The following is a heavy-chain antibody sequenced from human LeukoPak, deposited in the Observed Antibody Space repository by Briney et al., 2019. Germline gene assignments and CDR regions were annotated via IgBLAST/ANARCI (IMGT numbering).Heavy chain of an antibody. J-gene: IGHJ4*02. CDR1: GGTFSSYA. V-gene: IGHV1-69*13. CDR2: IIPTFGTA. CDR3: ARAGDRDYDFWSGKTSNYFDY. D-gene: IGHD3-3*01. Sequence: ASVKVSCKASGGTFSSYAISWVRQAPGQGLEWMGGIIPTFGTANYAQKFQGRVTITADESTSTAYMELSSLRSEDTAVYYCARAGDRDYDFWSGKTSNYFDYRGQGTLVTVSS.